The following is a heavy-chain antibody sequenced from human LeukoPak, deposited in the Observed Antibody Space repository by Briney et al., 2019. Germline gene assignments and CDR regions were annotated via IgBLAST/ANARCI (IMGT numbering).Heavy chain of an antibody. V-gene: IGHV1-69*13. CDR2: IIPIFGTA. Sequence: SVKVSCKASGGTFSSYAISWARQAPGQGLEWMGGIIPIFGTANYAQKFQGRVTITADESTSTAYMELSSLRSEDTAVYYCARGYYYGSGSYDYWGQGTLVTVSS. J-gene: IGHJ4*02. D-gene: IGHD3-10*01. CDR3: ARGYYYGSGSYDY. CDR1: GGTFSSYA.